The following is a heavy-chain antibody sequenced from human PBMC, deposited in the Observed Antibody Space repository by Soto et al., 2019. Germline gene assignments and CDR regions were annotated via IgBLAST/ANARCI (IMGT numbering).Heavy chain of an antibody. V-gene: IGHV3-48*02. CDR2: FGTSRKYI. CDR3: VRDRDWAFDI. J-gene: IGHJ3*02. CDR1: GGSVKCYY. Sequence: VTLSLTCDVYGGSVKCYYWNWIRQAPGKGLEWISYFGTSRKYIFYADSVRGRFTISRDDVKNSLFLQMNSLRDEDTAVYYCVRDRDWAFDIWGQGTMVTVSS. D-gene: IGHD3-9*01.